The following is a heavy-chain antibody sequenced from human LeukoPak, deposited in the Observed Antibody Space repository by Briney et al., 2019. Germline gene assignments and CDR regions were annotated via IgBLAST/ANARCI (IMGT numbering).Heavy chain of an antibody. V-gene: IGHV4-61*02. Sequence: SETLSLTCNVSGGSISSGSYYWSWIRQPAGKGLEWIGRNYTSGSTNYHPSLESRVTMSVDTSKNHFSLKLTSVTAADTAVYFCARGDYYYYYMDVWGKGTTATVSS. J-gene: IGHJ6*03. CDR3: ARGDYYYYYMDV. D-gene: IGHD2-21*01. CDR1: GGSISSGSYY. CDR2: NYTSGST.